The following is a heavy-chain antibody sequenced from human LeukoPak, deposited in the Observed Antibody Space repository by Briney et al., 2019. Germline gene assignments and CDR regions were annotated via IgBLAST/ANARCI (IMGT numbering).Heavy chain of an antibody. CDR1: GFTFSTYW. CDR2: IKKDGSEK. Sequence: GGSLRLSCAASGFTFSTYWMSWVRQAPGKGLEWVANIKKDGSEKHYGDSVKGRFTISRDNAKNSLYLQMNSLRAEDTAVYYCARDQWLVRRSYFDYWGQGTLVTVSS. J-gene: IGHJ4*02. D-gene: IGHD6-19*01. CDR3: ARDQWLVRRSYFDY. V-gene: IGHV3-7*01.